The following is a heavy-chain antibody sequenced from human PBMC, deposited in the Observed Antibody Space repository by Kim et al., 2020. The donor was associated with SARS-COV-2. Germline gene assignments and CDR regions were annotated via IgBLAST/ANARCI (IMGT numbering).Heavy chain of an antibody. CDR1: GYTFTSYA. CDR2: INTNTGNP. D-gene: IGHD3-10*01. Sequence: ASVKVSCKASGYTFTSYAMNWVRQAPGQGLEWMGWINTNTGNPTYAQGFTGRFVFSLDTSVSTAYLQISSLKAEDTAVYYCARGVGGHYYGSGSYYSNWFDPWGQGTLVTVSS. J-gene: IGHJ5*02. CDR3: ARGVGGHYYGSGSYYSNWFDP. V-gene: IGHV7-4-1*02.